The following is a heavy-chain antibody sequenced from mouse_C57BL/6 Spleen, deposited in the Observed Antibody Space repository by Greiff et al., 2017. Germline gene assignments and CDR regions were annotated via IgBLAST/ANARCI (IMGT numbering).Heavy chain of an antibody. CDR2: IYPGDGDT. J-gene: IGHJ1*03. CDR3: ARRTTVVASQVHWYFDV. CDR1: GYAFSSYW. D-gene: IGHD1-1*01. Sequence: QVQLQQSGAELVKPGASVKISCKASGYAFSSYWMNWVKQRPGKGLEWIGKIYPGDGDTNYNGKFKGKATLTADKSSSTAYMQLSSLTAEDSAVYFCARRTTVVASQVHWYFDVWGTGTTVTVSS. V-gene: IGHV1-80*01.